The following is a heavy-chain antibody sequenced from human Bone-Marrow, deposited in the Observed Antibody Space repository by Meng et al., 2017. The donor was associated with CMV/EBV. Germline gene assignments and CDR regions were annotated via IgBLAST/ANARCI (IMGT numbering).Heavy chain of an antibody. J-gene: IGHJ4*02. V-gene: IGHV1-2*02. CDR1: YTFTAYY. CDR2: INPNSGGT. Sequence: YTFTAYYIQWMRQAPEQGLEWMGWINPNSGGTNYAQNFQARVTMTRDTSISTAHMDLIRLRSDDTAAYYCARSYYYDSDGYYSPFVYWGQGTLVTVSS. CDR3: ARSYYYDSDGYYSPFVY. D-gene: IGHD3-22*01.